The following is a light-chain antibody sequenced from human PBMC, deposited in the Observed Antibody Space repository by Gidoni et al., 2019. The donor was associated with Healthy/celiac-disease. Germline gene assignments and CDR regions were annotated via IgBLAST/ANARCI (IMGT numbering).Light chain of an antibody. V-gene: IGKV2-30*02. CDR2: KVS. CDR1: QSLVHSEGNTY. J-gene: IGKJ2*01. CDR3: MQGTHWPPKT. Sequence: DVVMTQSPPSLPVTLGQPASLSCRSSQSLVHSEGNTYLNWFQQRPGQSPRRLIYKVSNRDSGVPDRCSGSGSGTEFTLKIIRVEAQDVGVYYYMQGTHWPPKTFXQXTKLEIK.